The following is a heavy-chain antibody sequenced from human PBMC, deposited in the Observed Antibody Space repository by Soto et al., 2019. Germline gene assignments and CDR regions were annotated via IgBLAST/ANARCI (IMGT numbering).Heavy chain of an antibody. CDR2: TYHRDST. Sequence: SETLSLTCSVSGVSISSYFWSWIRQPPGRGLEWIGYTYHRDSTNYSPSLKSRVAISLDTSENQFSLKVNSVTAADTAVYYCARIGGYHGPLDYWGQGTTVAVYS. CDR1: GVSISSYF. V-gene: IGHV4-59*01. D-gene: IGHD3-16*02. CDR3: ARIGGYHGPLDY. J-gene: IGHJ4*02.